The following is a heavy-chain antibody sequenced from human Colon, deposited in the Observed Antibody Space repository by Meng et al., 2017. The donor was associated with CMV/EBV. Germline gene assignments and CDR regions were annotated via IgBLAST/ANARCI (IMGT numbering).Heavy chain of an antibody. CDR1: GGSISGSNYY. CDR2: INYSGST. J-gene: IGHJ4*02. CDR3: ARDRFAPAAPLDS. Sequence: SETLSLTCTVSGGSISGSNYYWGWIRQPPGKGLEWIASINYSGSTHYNPSLRRRVTQSVDMSKNQFSLKLRSVTAADTAVYYCARDRFAPAAPLDSWGQGTLVTVSS. V-gene: IGHV4-39*07.